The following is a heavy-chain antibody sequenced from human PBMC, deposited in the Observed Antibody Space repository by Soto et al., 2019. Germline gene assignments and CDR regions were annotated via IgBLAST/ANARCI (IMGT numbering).Heavy chain of an antibody. CDR2: IYSGGST. J-gene: IGHJ4*02. CDR3: ARASLTGTIGARNDY. D-gene: IGHD1-7*01. Sequence: GGSLRLSCAASGFTVSSYYMSWVRQAPGKGLEWVSVIYSGGSTYYADSVKGRFTISRDDYGNSLYLQMNSLGVEDTAVYYCARASLTGTIGARNDYWGQGTLVTVSS. CDR1: GFTVSSYY. V-gene: IGHV3-53*01.